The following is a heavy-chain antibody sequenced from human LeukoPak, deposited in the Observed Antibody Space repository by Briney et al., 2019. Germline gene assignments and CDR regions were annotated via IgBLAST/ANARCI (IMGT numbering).Heavy chain of an antibody. CDR1: GFTFSTSG. V-gene: IGHV3-33*01. D-gene: IGHD1-7*01. Sequence: PGGSLRLSCAASGFTFSTSGMHWVRQAPGKVLKWVAIIYYDGNNKYYADSVKGRLTISRDNSKNTLYLQMNSLRVEDTAVYYCARDLRKNSYFDYWGQGTLVTVSS. CDR3: ARDLRKNSYFDY. J-gene: IGHJ4*02. CDR2: IYYDGNNK.